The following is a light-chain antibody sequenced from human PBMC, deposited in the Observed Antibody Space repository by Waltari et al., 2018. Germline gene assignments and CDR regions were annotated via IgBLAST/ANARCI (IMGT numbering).Light chain of an antibody. J-gene: IGLJ3*02. CDR3: CSFAGTSWV. CDR2: DVS. V-gene: IGLV2-11*01. CDR1: SYDVGGYNY. Sequence: QSALTQPRSVSGSPGQSVTISYTGTSYDVGGYNYVSWYQQYPGKAPKVMIYDVSKRPSGVTDRFSGSKSGNTASLTISGLQAEDEADYYCCSFAGTSWVFGGGTKVTVL.